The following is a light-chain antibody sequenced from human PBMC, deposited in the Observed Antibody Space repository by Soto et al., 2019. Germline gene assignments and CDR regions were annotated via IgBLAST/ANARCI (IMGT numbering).Light chain of an antibody. CDR1: QSVSSN. CDR2: GAS. V-gene: IGKV3-15*01. J-gene: IGKJ4*01. CDR3: QQYNNWPPLT. Sequence: EIVMTQSPATLSVSQGERATLSCRASQSVSSNLAWYQQKPGQAPRLLIYGASTRATGIPARFSGSGSGTDFTLTISSLQSEDFALYYCQQYNNWPPLTFGGGTKVDIK.